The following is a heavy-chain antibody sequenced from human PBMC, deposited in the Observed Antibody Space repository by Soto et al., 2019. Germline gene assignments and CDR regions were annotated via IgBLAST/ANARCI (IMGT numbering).Heavy chain of an antibody. J-gene: IGHJ6*03. CDR3: VKVIFWWWMLTVEGYYYYMDV. CDR1: GFTFSSYA. D-gene: IGHD2-8*02. Sequence: PGGSLRLSCAASGFTFSSYAMSWVRQAPGKGLEWVSAISGSGGSTYYADSVKGRVTISRDNSKNTLYLQMNSLRAEFTAVYYFVKVIFWWWMLTVEGYYYYMDVWGKGTTVTVSS. CDR2: ISGSGGST. V-gene: IGHV3-23*01.